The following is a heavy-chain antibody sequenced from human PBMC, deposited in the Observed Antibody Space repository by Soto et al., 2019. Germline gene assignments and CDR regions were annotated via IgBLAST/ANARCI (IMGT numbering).Heavy chain of an antibody. D-gene: IGHD2-15*01. CDR1: DDSVNSDKYY. Sequence: SETLSLTCSVSDDSVNSDKYYWGWIRQPPGKGLEWIGNIYYSGSTNYNPSLKTRVTISVDTSKNQFSLKLSSVTAADTAVYYCARVGPLGYCSGGSCYSGYSDYWGQGTLVTVSS. CDR3: ARVGPLGYCSGGSCYSGYSDY. J-gene: IGHJ4*02. CDR2: IYYSGST. V-gene: IGHV4-61*01.